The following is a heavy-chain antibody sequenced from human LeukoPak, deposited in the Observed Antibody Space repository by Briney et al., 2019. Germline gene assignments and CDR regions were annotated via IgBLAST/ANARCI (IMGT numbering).Heavy chain of an antibody. D-gene: IGHD2-21*02. CDR3: AAVAYCGGDCYSMDY. CDR2: INHSGST. CDR1: GGSFSGYY. Sequence: PSETLPLTCAVYGGSFSGYYWSWIRQPPGKGLEWIGEINHSGSTNYNPSLKSRVTISVDTSKNQFSLKLSSVTAADTAVYYCAAVAYCGGDCYSMDYWGQGTLVTVSS. J-gene: IGHJ4*02. V-gene: IGHV4-34*01.